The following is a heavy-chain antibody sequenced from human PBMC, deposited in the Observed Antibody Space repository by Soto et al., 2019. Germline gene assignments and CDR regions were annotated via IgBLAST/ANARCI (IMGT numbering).Heavy chain of an antibody. Sequence: SETRPLPCTVSGCIPSSCSYYLGRILLPPGKGLEWIGSIYYSGSTYYNPSLKSRVTISVDTSKNQFSLKLSSVTAADTAVYYCARRLYYDSTGFEGVGMDVLVQGTTVT. CDR3: ARRLYYDSTGFEGVGMDV. CDR1: GCIPSSCSYY. J-gene: IGHJ6*02. CDR2: IYYSGST. V-gene: IGHV4-39*01. D-gene: IGHD3-22*01.